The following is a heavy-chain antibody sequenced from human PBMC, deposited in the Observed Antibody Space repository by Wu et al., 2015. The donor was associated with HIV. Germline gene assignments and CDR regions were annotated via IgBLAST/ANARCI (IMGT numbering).Heavy chain of an antibody. J-gene: IGHJ6*03. D-gene: IGHD6-6*01. V-gene: IGHV1-69*12. Sequence: QVQLVQSGAEAKKPGSSVKVSCKASGGTFSSYGISWVRHAPGQGLEWMGEIIPTFGTARYAQKFQGRVTITADESTSTAYMELRSLRSEDTAVYYCARMYSSSSGYYYYYMDVWGKGTTVTVSS. CDR3: ARMYSSSSGYYYYYMDV. CDR2: IIPTFGTA. CDR1: GGTFSSYG.